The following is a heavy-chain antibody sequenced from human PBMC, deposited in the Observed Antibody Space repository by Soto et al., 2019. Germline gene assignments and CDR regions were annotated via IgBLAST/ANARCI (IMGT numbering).Heavy chain of an antibody. Sequence: LRLSCVASGIPFGSRAMSWVRQAPGEGLEWVSTITDTGGDTKYSDSVRGRFTMSRDNSKKTLYLQMNNLRVEDSALYYCARGSTDSYPGSRIFDFWGRGTLVTVSS. J-gene: IGHJ4*02. CDR1: GIPFGSRA. V-gene: IGHV3-23*01. CDR3: ARGSTDSYPGSRIFDF. D-gene: IGHD3-10*01. CDR2: ITDTGGDT.